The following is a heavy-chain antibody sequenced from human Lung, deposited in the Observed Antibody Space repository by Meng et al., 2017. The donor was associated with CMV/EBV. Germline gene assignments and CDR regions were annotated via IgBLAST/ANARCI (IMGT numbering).Heavy chain of an antibody. Sequence: QVQVGQSGTEVKKPGATVEVSCKASGYTFTSYAMNWVRQAPGQRLEWMGWINTGNGETKYSQKFQGRVTLTRDTSASTAYMELSSLRSEDMAVYYCARAGYDSSGYYPQPFDYWGQGTLVTVSS. CDR3: ARAGYDSSGYYPQPFDY. CDR2: INTGNGET. J-gene: IGHJ4*02. D-gene: IGHD3-22*01. CDR1: GYTFTSYA. V-gene: IGHV1-3*04.